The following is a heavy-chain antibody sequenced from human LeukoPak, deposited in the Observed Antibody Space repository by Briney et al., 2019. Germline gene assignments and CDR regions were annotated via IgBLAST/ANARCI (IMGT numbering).Heavy chain of an antibody. D-gene: IGHD3-9*01. CDR1: GFTFSSYA. V-gene: IGHV3-23*01. CDR3: AGHIVAGYYSH. CDR2: ITGSGGST. J-gene: IGHJ4*02. Sequence: GGSLRLSCAASGFTFSSYAMSWVRQAPGKGLEWVSTITGSGGSTYYADSVKGRFTISRDNSKSTLYLQMNSLRAEDTAVYYRAGHIVAGYYSHWGQGILVTVSS.